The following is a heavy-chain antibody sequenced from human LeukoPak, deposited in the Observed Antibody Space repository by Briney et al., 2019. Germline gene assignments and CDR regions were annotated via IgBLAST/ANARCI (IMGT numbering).Heavy chain of an antibody. CDR3: ASGEDGAPGGYY. CDR2: IIPIFGTA. Sequence: SVTVSCTASGGTFRSYAISWVRQAPGQGLEWMGGIIPIFGTANYVQKFQGRVTITADESTSTAYMELSSLRSEDTAVYYCASGEDGAPGGYYWGQGTLVTVSS. J-gene: IGHJ4*02. V-gene: IGHV1-69*13. D-gene: IGHD3-10*01. CDR1: GGTFRSYA.